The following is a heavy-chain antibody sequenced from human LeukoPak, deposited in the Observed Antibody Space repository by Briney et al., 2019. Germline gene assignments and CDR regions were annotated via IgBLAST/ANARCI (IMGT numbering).Heavy chain of an antibody. CDR2: XSGDGDNT. D-gene: IGHD1-26*01. Sequence: GGSLRLSCVASGFTLDDYALHWVRQAPGKGLEWTXXXSGDGDNTYYADSVKGRFTISRDNSKNSLYLQMSSLRAEDTALYYCAKGVRSGTYYNCFDPWGQGTLVTVSS. CDR1: GFTLDDYA. CDR3: AKGVRSGTYYNCFDP. J-gene: IGHJ5*02. V-gene: IGHV3-43*02.